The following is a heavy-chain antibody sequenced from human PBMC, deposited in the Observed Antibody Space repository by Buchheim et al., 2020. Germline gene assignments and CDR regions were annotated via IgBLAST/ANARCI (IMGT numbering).Heavy chain of an antibody. CDR1: GFTFSSYS. CDR2: ISSSSTI. CDR3: ARDRGYGPDY. D-gene: IGHD5-18*01. V-gene: IGHV3-48*01. J-gene: IGHJ4*02. Sequence: EVQLVESGGGLVQPGGSLRLSCAASGFTFSSYSMNWVRQAPGKGLEWVSYISSSSTIYYADSVKGRFTISRDNAKNSLYLQMNSLRAEDTAVYYCARDRGYGPDYWGQGTL.